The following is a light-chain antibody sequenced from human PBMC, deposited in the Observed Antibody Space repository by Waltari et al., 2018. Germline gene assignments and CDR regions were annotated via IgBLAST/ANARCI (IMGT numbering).Light chain of an antibody. CDR1: SSNLGHNV. CDR3: AAWDDSLNGRWV. CDR2: RND. V-gene: IGLV1-44*01. Sequence: QSVLTQPPSESGTPGQRVTLSCSGSSSNLGHNVVTLYQQVPGTTPKLLIYRNDQRPSGVPDRISGSKSGTSASLAISGLQSEDEAHYYCAAWDDSLNGRWVFGGGTKLTVL. J-gene: IGLJ2*01.